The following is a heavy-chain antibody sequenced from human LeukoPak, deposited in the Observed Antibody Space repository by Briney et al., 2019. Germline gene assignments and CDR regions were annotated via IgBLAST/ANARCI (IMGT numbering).Heavy chain of an antibody. V-gene: IGHV4-59*01. CDR1: GGSISSYY. CDR2: IYYSGST. D-gene: IGHD3-10*01. J-gene: IGHJ4*02. CDR3: AVRGPTALDY. Sequence: SETLSLTCTVSGGSISSYYWSWIRQPPGKGLEWIGYIYYSGSTNYNPSLKSRVTISVDTSKNQFSLKLSSVTAADTAVYYCAVRGPTALDYWGQGTLVTVSS.